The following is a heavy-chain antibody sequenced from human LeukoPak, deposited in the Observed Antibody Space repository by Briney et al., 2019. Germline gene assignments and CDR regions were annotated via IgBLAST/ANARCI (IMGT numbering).Heavy chain of an antibody. CDR2: IYYSGST. CDR1: GGSISSSSYY. Sequence: KPSETLSLTCTVSGGSISSSSYYWGWIRQPPGKGLEWIGSIYYSGSTYYNPSLKSRVTLSVDTSKNQFSLKLSSVTAADTAVYYCARLSIAVAFDYWGQGTLVTVSS. CDR3: ARLSIAVAFDY. V-gene: IGHV4-39*01. J-gene: IGHJ4*02. D-gene: IGHD6-19*01.